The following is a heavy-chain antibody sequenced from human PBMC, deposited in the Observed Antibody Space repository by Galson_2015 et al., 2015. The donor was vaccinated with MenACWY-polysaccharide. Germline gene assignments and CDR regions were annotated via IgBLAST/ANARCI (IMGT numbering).Heavy chain of an antibody. CDR2: INSDGST. CDR3: VREGGNAVAGIFDI. Sequence: SLRLSCAASGFTFSSYWMNWVRQAPGKGLVWVSRINSDGSTSYADSVKGGFTMSRDNAKNTVYLQMNSLRAEDTAVYYCVREGGNAVAGIFDIWGKGQWSPSPQ. CDR1: GFTFSSYW. V-gene: IGHV3-74*01. D-gene: IGHD3-16*01. J-gene: IGHJ3*02.